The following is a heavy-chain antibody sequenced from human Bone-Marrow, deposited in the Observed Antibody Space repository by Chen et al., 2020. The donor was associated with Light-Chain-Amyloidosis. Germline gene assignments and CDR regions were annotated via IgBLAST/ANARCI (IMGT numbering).Heavy chain of an antibody. Sequence: QVQLQESGPGLVKPSGTLSLVCSVSGDLINMNYLSWIRQSPGKGLEWIGDIYYSGASNYNPSLCSLVTIAVDTSRKQFALRLSSVTAADTGVYYCARRVGYPHDAIDIWGQGTEVTVS. CDR2: IYYSGAS. CDR1: GDLINMNY. V-gene: IGHV4-59*01. J-gene: IGHJ3*02. D-gene: IGHD1-26*01. CDR3: ARRVGYPHDAIDI.